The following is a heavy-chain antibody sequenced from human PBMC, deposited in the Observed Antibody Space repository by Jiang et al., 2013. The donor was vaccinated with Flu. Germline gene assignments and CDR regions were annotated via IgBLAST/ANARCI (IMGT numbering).Heavy chain of an antibody. D-gene: IGHD3-10*01. Sequence: VQLLESGGGVVQPGRSLRLSCAASGFTFSSYGMHWVRQAPGKGLEWVAVIWYDGSNKYYADSVKGRFTISRDNSKNTLYLQMNSLRAEDTAVYYCARDMYYGSGSYYTYYYYGMDVWGQGTTVTVSS. V-gene: IGHV3-33*01. CDR2: IWYDGSNK. CDR3: ARDMYYGSGSYYTYYYYGMDV. CDR1: GFTFSSYG. J-gene: IGHJ6*02.